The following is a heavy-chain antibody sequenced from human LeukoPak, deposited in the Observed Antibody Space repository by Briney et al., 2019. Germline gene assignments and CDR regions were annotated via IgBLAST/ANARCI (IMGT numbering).Heavy chain of an antibody. D-gene: IGHD3-9*01. V-gene: IGHV3-23*01. J-gene: IGHJ4*02. CDR3: AKWGDYDILTGYYVSDF. CDR2: ITGSGDTT. CDR1: GFIFRNYA. Sequence: GGSLRLSCAASGFIFRNYAMSWVRQAPGKGLEWVSAITGSGDTTYYADSVKGRFSISRDNSKNTLYVEMNTLRAEDTAVYYCAKWGDYDILTGYYVSDFWGQGTLVTVSS.